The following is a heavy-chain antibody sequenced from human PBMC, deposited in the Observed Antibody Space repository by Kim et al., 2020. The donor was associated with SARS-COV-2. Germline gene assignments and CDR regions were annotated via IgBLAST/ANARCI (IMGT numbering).Heavy chain of an antibody. D-gene: IGHD6-13*01. Sequence: SNPPLQRRVTIPVDTSKNQFSLKLSSVTAADTAVYYCARTSDSSSWFFDYWGQGTLVTVSS. CDR3: ARTSDSSSWFFDY. V-gene: IGHV4-34*01. J-gene: IGHJ4*02.